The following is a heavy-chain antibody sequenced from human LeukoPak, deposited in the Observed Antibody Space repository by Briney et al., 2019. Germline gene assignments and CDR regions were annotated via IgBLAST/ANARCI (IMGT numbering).Heavy chain of an antibody. Sequence: PSETLSLTCTVSGGSISSNAYYWAWIRQPPGKGLERIGSIYSSVSTYYNPSLKSRVTISVDTSKNQFSLKLSSVTAADTAVYYCARAYCSSTSCYTDPNAFDIWGQGTMVTVSS. J-gene: IGHJ3*02. CDR2: IYSSVST. V-gene: IGHV4-39*07. CDR1: GGSISSNAYY. D-gene: IGHD2-2*02. CDR3: ARAYCSSTSCYTDPNAFDI.